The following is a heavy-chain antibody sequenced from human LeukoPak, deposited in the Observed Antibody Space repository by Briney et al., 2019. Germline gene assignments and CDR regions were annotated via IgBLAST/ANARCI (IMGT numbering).Heavy chain of an antibody. J-gene: IGHJ4*02. CDR2: INSDGSST. D-gene: IGHD3-16*01. CDR1: GFTFTTYN. CDR3: ARDLTQNGYYFDY. Sequence: GGSLRLSCAASGFTFTTYNMNWVRQAPGKGLVWVSRINSDGSSTTYADSVKGRFTISRDNAKNTLYLQMNSLRAEDTAVYYCARDLTQNGYYFDYWGQGTLVTVSS. V-gene: IGHV3-74*01.